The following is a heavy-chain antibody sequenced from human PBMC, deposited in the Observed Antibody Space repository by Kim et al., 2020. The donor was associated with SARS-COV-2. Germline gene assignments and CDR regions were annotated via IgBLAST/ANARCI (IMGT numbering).Heavy chain of an antibody. D-gene: IGHD6-6*01. CDR3: ARESSSSSSFDY. Sequence: IYYADPVKGRFTISKGKAKNSLFLQMSGLRVEDTAIYYCARESSSSSSFDYWGQGTLVTVSS. J-gene: IGHJ4*02. V-gene: IGHV3-11*01. CDR2: I.